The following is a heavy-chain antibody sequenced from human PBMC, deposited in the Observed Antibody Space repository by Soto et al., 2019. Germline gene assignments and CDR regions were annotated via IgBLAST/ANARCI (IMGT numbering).Heavy chain of an antibody. D-gene: IGHD2-21*01. CDR2: MNTNSDNT. CDR3: ARSDGYNFNWLDS. CDR1: GYTFATYD. V-gene: IGHV1-8*01. J-gene: IGHJ5*01. Sequence: QVQLVQSGAEVKTPGASVKVSCKASGYTFATYDINWVRQAPGQGLEWMGWMNTNSDNTGYAQKFQVRLTMTRDTALSVAHMELSSLRNEDTAVDYSARSDGYNFNWLDSWGQGTLVTFSA.